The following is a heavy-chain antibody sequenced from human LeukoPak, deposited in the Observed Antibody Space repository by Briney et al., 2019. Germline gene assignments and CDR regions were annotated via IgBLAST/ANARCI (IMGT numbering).Heavy chain of an antibody. V-gene: IGHV1-69*04. CDR1: GGTFSSYA. D-gene: IGHD3-22*01. J-gene: IGHJ3*02. CDR3: AREYYYDSSGYWVIGGLSQLDAFDI. CDR2: IIPILGIA. Sequence: ASVKVSCKASGGTFSSYAISWVRQAPGQGLEWMGRIIPILGIANYAQKFQGRVTITADKSTSTAYMELSSLRSEDTAVYYCAREYYYDSSGYWVIGGLSQLDAFDIWGQGTMVTVSS.